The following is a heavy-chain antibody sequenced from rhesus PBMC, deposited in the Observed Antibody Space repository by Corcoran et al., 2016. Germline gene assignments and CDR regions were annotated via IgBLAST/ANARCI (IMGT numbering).Heavy chain of an antibody. Sequence: EVQLVESGGGLVQPGGSLRLSCAASGFTFSNYWMSWVRPAPGKGLDWVGRIKNKADGGTAAYAESVKGRFTISRDDSKNTLYLQMNSLKTEDTAVYYCTRGGHTVAATFFSLDVWGRGVLVTVSS. CDR1: GFTFSNYW. V-gene: IGHV3-16*02. D-gene: IGHD4-29*01. CDR2: IKNKADGGTA. CDR3: TRGGHTVAATFFSLDV. J-gene: IGHJ5-2*02.